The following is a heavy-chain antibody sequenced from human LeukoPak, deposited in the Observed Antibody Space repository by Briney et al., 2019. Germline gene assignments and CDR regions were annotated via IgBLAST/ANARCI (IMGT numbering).Heavy chain of an antibody. D-gene: IGHD6-6*01. Sequence: PSETLSLTCTVSGGSISSYYWSWIRQPPGKGLEWIGYIYYSGSTNYNPSLKSRVTISVDTSKNQFSLKLSSVTAADTAVYYCARDRYSSSLGHNWFDPWGQGTLVTVSS. CDR2: IYYSGST. V-gene: IGHV4-59*01. CDR1: GGSISSYY. J-gene: IGHJ5*02. CDR3: ARDRYSSSLGHNWFDP.